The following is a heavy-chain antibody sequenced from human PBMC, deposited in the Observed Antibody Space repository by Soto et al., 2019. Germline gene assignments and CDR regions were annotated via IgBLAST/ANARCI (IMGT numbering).Heavy chain of an antibody. J-gene: IGHJ4*02. D-gene: IGHD2-2*01. Sequence: EVQLVQSGGGVVRPGGSLRLSCSASGFTFNNFALYWVRQTPGKRLEYVSGISGDGQKTNYADSVKDRFTISRVNSNNTIYLQLNRLQNADASVFYSVSGSLSAALRTYSFWYWGQGTLVTVSS. CDR3: VSGSLSAALRTYSFWY. CDR1: GFTFNNFA. CDR2: ISGDGQKT. V-gene: IGHV3-64D*08.